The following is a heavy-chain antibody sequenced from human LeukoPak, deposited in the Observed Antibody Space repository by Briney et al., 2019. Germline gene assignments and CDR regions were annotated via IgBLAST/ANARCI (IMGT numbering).Heavy chain of an antibody. CDR3: ASYREIVLMVYAPRGFDP. Sequence: SETLSLTCTVSGGSISSYYWSWIRQPPGKGLEWIGYIYYSGSTNYNPSLKSRVTISVDTSKNQFSLKLSSVTAADTAVYYCASYREIVLMVYAPRGFDPWGQGTLVTVSS. CDR1: GGSISSYY. J-gene: IGHJ5*02. D-gene: IGHD2-8*01. CDR2: IYYSGST. V-gene: IGHV4-59*08.